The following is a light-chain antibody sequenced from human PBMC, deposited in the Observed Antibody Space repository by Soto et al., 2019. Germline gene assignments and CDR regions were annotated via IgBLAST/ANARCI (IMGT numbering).Light chain of an antibody. V-gene: IGLV2-14*01. CDR1: SSDVGAYNY. CDR3: SSYTTSSTVV. Sequence: QSALTQPASVSGSPGQSITISCTGTSSDVGAYNYVSWYHQHPGEAPKLIIYDVSDRPSGVSTRFSGAKSGNTASLTISGIQAEDEADYNCSSYTTSSTVVFGGGTKVTVL. CDR2: DVS. J-gene: IGLJ2*01.